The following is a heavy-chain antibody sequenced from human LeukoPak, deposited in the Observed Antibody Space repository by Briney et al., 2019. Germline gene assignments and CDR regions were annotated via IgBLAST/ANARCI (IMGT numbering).Heavy chain of an antibody. V-gene: IGHV3-9*01. CDR3: AKDMRGSSSWRFDY. D-gene: IGHD6-13*01. Sequence: PGGSLRLSCAASGFTFDDYAMHWVRQAPGKGLEWVSGISWNSGSIGYADSVKGRFTISRDNAKNSLYLQMNSLRAEDTALYYCAKDMRGSSSWRFDYWGQGTLVTVSS. J-gene: IGHJ4*02. CDR2: ISWNSGSI. CDR1: GFTFDDYA.